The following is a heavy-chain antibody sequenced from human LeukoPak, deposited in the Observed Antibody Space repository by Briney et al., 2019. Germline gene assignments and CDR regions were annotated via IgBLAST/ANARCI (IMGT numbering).Heavy chain of an antibody. CDR2: INPNSGGT. J-gene: IGHJ4*02. Sequence: ASVEVSCKASGYTFTGYYMHWVRQAPGQGLEWMGWINPNSGGTNYAQKFQGRVTMTRDTSISTAYMELSRLRSDDTAVYYCARDPGTAMVEYYFDYWGQGTLVTVSS. D-gene: IGHD5-18*01. V-gene: IGHV1-2*02. CDR3: ARDPGTAMVEYYFDY. CDR1: GYTFTGYY.